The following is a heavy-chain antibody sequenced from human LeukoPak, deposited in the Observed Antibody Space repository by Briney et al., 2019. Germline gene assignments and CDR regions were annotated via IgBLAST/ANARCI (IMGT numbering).Heavy chain of an antibody. J-gene: IGHJ4*02. CDR2: ISSSSSYM. CDR3: ARDGYSSSSNGYFDY. Sequence: GGSLRLSCAASGFTFSSYSMNWVRQAPGKGLEWVSSISSSSSYMYYADSVKGRFTISRDNAKNSLYLQMNSLRAEDTAVYYCARDGYSSSSNGYFDYWGQGTLVTVSS. D-gene: IGHD6-13*01. V-gene: IGHV3-21*01. CDR1: GFTFSSYS.